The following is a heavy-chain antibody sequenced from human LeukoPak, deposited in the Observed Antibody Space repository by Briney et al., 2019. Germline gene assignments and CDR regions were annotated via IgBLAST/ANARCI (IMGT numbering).Heavy chain of an antibody. D-gene: IGHD6-19*01. CDR1: GGTFSSYA. Sequence: SVKVSCKASGGTFSSYAISWVRQAPGQGLEWMGGIIPIFGTANYAQKFQGRVTITADESTSTAYMELSSLRSEDTAVYYCARDSYSSGWNFYYFDYWGQGTLVTVSS. CDR2: IIPIFGTA. V-gene: IGHV1-69*13. J-gene: IGHJ4*02. CDR3: ARDSYSSGWNFYYFDY.